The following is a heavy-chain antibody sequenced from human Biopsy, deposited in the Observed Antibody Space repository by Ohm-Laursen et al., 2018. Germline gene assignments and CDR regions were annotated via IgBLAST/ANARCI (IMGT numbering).Heavy chain of an antibody. CDR2: ISPSGATT. V-gene: IGHV1-46*01. CDR1: GNTFATYH. CDR3: ARAGVGSDGTDSYYYGMDV. D-gene: IGHD5-24*01. Sequence: VASVKVSCKASGNTFATYHIHWVRQAPGQGLEWMGVISPSGATTSSSQKFQGRITMTRDTSTGTVYMDLNSLGSEDTAVYYCARAGVGSDGTDSYYYGMDVWGPGTTVTVSS. J-gene: IGHJ6*02.